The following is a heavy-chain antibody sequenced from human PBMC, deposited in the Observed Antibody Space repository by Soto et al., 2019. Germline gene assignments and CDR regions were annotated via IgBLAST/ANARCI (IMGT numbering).Heavy chain of an antibody. J-gene: IGHJ3*02. Sequence: ASVKVSCKASGYTFTSYDINWVRQATGQGLEWMGWMNPNSGNTGYAQKFQGRVTMTRNTSISTAYMELSSLRSEDTAVYYCARGRDSGYCSSTSCYGGDAFDIWGQGTMVTVSS. CDR3: ARGRDSGYCSSTSCYGGDAFDI. D-gene: IGHD2-2*01. CDR2: MNPNSGNT. V-gene: IGHV1-8*01. CDR1: GYTFTSYD.